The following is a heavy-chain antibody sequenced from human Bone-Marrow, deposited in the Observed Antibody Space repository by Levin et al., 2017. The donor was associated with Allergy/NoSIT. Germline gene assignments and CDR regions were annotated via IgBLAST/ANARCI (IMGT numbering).Heavy chain of an antibody. J-gene: IGHJ4*01. CDR2: ISGSGRHI. CDR1: GFTFSSYG. D-gene: IGHD6-13*01. V-gene: IGHV3-21*01. CDR3: ARDEGPFSSSMSFDY. Sequence: GGSLRLSCAGSGFTFSSYGMNWIRQAPGKGLEWVSSISGSGRHIYSSDSMKGRFTISRDNANNSLYLQMNSLRAEDTAIYYCARDEGPFSSSMSFDYWGHGTLVTVSS.